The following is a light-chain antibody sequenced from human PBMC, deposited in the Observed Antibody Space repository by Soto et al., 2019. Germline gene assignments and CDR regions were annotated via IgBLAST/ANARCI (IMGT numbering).Light chain of an antibody. J-gene: IGKJ5*01. Sequence: EIVLTQSPATLSLSPGERATLSCRASPSVTNYLAWYQQKPGQAPRLLIYGVSSRASGIPDRFFGSGSGTDFTLTINRLEPEDFAVYYCQQYANSPITFGQGTRLEIK. V-gene: IGKV3-20*01. CDR1: PSVTNY. CDR2: GVS. CDR3: QQYANSPIT.